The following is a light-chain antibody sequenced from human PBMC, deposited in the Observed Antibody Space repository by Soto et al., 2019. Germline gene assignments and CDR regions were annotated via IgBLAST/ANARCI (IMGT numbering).Light chain of an antibody. CDR3: SSYTSRSTGV. CDR1: SSDVGAYNY. J-gene: IGLJ3*02. Sequence: QSALTQPASVSGSPGQSITISCTGTSSDVGAYNYVSWYQQHPGKAPKLVISEVSNRPSGVSNRFSGSKSGNTASLTISGLQAEDEADYYCSSYTSRSTGVFGGGTKLTVL. CDR2: EVS. V-gene: IGLV2-14*01.